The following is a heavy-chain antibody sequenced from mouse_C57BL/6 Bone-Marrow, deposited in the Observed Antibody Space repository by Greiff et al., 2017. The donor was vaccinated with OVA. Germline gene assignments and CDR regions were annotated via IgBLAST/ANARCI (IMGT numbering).Heavy chain of an antibody. CDR3: TRDIGDYGY. J-gene: IGHJ2*01. Sequence: EVKLMESGEGLVKPGGSLKLSCAASGFTFSSYAMSWVRQTPEKRLEWVAYISSGGDYIYYADTVKGRFTISRDNARNTLYLQMSSLKSEDTAMYYCTRDIGDYGYWGQGTTLTVSS. D-gene: IGHD2-4*01. CDR1: GFTFSSYA. V-gene: IGHV5-9-1*02. CDR2: ISSGGDYI.